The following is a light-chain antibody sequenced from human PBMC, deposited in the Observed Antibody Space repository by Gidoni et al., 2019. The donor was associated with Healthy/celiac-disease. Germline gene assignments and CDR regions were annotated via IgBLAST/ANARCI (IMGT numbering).Light chain of an antibody. CDR1: SSDVGSYNL. V-gene: IGLV2-23*01. J-gene: IGLJ2*01. CDR2: EGS. CDR3: CSYAGSSTLV. Sequence: QADLTQPAPVSGSPGQAITISCTGTSSDVGSYNLVSWYQQHPGKAPKLMIYEGSKRPSGVSNRFSGSKSGNTASLTISGLQAEDEADYYCCSYAGSSTLVFGGGTKLTVL.